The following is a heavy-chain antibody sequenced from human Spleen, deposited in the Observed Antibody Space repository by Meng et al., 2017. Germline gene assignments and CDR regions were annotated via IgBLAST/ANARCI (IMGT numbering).Heavy chain of an antibody. CDR3: ARGPTTMAHDFDY. J-gene: IGHJ4*02. CDR1: GVSFRDYV. D-gene: IGHD4-11*01. CDR2: INHSGST. Sequence: QLQQWGSGLLNPSETLSLTCVLPGVSFRDYVWSWIRQPPGKGLEWIVEINHSGSTNYNPSLESRATISVDTSQNNLSLKLSSVTAADSAVYYCARGPTTMAHDFDYWGQGTLVTVSS. V-gene: IGHV4-34*01.